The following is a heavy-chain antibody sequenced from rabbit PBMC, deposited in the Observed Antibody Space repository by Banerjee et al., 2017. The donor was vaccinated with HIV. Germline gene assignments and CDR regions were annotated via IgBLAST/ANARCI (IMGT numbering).Heavy chain of an antibody. V-gene: IGHV1S40*01. CDR2: IYGDSSGTT. J-gene: IGHJ4*01. Sequence: QSLEESGGDLVKPGASLTLTCTASGSDISSYSMGWVRQAPGKGLEWIACIYGDSSGTTYYASWAKGRFTISKTSSTTMTLQMTSLAAADTATYFCARLGGDDGEFALWGPGTLVTVS. CDR1: GSDISSYS. CDR3: ARLGGDDGEFAL. D-gene: IGHD2-1*01.